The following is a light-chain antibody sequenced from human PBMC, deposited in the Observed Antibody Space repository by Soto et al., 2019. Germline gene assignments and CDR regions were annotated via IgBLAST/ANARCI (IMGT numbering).Light chain of an antibody. CDR3: QQANSFPIT. Sequence: MTPSPTTPSASIGDRVHLPCPASESIRTWLAWYQHKPGKAPKFLIYDASTLESGVPSRFSGSGSGTEFTLTISSLQPDDFATYYCQQANSFPITFGQGTRLEIK. CDR2: DAS. CDR1: ESIRTW. V-gene: IGKV1-5*01. J-gene: IGKJ5*01.